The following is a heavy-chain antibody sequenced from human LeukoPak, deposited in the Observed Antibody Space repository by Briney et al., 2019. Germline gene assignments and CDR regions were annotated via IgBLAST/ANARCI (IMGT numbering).Heavy chain of an antibody. CDR3: ARGVRAYFDFWSGSAFDI. Sequence: SETLSLTCTVSGGSLSIYYWIWIRQPPGKGLEGSGYIYTSGSTNYTPSLKSRVTISVDTSKNQFSLKQSSVTAADPAVYYCARGVRAYFDFWSGSAFDIWGQGTMVTVSS. D-gene: IGHD3-3*01. V-gene: IGHV4-4*09. CDR1: GGSLSIYY. J-gene: IGHJ3*02. CDR2: IYTSGST.